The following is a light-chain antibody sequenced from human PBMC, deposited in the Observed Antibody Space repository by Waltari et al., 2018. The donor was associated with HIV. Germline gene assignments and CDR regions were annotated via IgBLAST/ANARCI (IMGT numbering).Light chain of an antibody. Sequence: DIQLTQSPSFLSASVGDRVTITCLASQGITSYLAWYQQKPGKAPKLLIYAASTLQSGVPSRFSGSGSGTEFTLTISSLQPEDFATYYCQQLNSYLRTFGQGTRLEIK. V-gene: IGKV1-9*01. CDR3: QQLNSYLRT. J-gene: IGKJ5*01. CDR2: AAS. CDR1: QGITSY.